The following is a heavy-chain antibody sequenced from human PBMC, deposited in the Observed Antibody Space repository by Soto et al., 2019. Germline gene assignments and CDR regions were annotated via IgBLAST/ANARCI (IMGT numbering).Heavy chain of an antibody. D-gene: IGHD2-15*01. J-gene: IGHJ6*02. V-gene: IGHV4-34*01. CDR1: GGSFSGYY. CDR3: GPVAADSRYYYYGMDV. Sequence: PSETLSLTCTVYGGSFSGYYWSWIRQPPGKGLEWIGEINHSGSTNYNPSLKSRVTISVDTSKNQFSLKLSSVTAADTAVYYCGPVAADSRYYYYGMDVWGQGTTVTVSS. CDR2: INHSGST.